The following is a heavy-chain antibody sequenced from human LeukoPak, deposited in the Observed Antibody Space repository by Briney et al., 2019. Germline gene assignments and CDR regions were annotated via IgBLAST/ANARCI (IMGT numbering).Heavy chain of an antibody. J-gene: IGHJ4*02. CDR3: ARETYSGRF. Sequence: QPGGSLRLSCTASGFTFSSYDMNWVRQAPGKGLEWISYISASGSLIYYRDSVKGRFTISRDNAKNSLYLAMSSLRDEDTAVYYCARETYSGRFWGQGTLVTVSS. CDR2: ISASGSLI. CDR1: GFTFSSYD. D-gene: IGHD1-26*01. V-gene: IGHV3-48*03.